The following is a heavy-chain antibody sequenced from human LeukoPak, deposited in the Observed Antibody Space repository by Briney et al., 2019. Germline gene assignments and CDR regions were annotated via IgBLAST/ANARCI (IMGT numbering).Heavy chain of an antibody. CDR2: INHSGST. D-gene: IGHD2-21*02. J-gene: IGHJ4*02. CDR3: ARGRTYCGGDCYYNFDY. CDR1: GGSFSGYY. Sequence: SETLSLTCAVYGGSFSGYYWSWIRQPPGKGLEWIGEINHSGSTNYNPSLKSRVTISVDTSKNQFSLKLSSVTAADTAVYYCARGRTYCGGDCYYNFDYWGQGTLVTVSP. V-gene: IGHV4-34*01.